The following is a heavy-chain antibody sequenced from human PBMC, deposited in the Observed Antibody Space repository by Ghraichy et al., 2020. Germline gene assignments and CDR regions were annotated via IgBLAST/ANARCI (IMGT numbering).Heavy chain of an antibody. V-gene: IGHV4-59*01. Sequence: SQTLSLTCAVSGDSISAYYWNWIRQPPRKGLEWIGYGHYNGRTLQNPSLKSRVTMSVDTSKNQFSLKMISVTAADTGVYFCARWDEGRRAFEMWGQGTMVTVSS. CDR2: GHYNGRT. CDR3: ARWDEGRRAFEM. J-gene: IGHJ3*02. D-gene: IGHD1-26*01. CDR1: GDSISAYY.